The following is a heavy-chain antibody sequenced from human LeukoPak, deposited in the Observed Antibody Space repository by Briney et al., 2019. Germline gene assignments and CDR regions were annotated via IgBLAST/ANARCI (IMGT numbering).Heavy chain of an antibody. D-gene: IGHD4-17*01. CDR2: IYYSGST. Sequence: SETLSLTCTVSGGSISGYYWSWIRQPPGKGLEWIGYIYYSGSTNYNPSLKSRVTISVDTSKNQFSLKLSSVTAADTAVYYCARQGATVSHWFDPWGQGTLVTVSS. J-gene: IGHJ5*02. CDR3: ARQGATVSHWFDP. V-gene: IGHV4-59*08. CDR1: GGSISGYY.